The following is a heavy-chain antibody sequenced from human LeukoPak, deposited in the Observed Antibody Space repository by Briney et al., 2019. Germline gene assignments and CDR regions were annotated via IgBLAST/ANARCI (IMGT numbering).Heavy chain of an antibody. CDR2: FNPSSGST. D-gene: IGHD3-10*01. CDR1: GYILTNYY. J-gene: IGHJ3*02. Sequence: ASVKVSCKASGYILTNYYIHWVRQAPGQGLEWMGIFNPSSGSTTYAPKFQGRITMTRDTSTSTVYMELTSLRSEDTAVYYCARASSSYSGTKAAFDIWGQGTMVTVSS. V-gene: IGHV1-46*01. CDR3: ARASSSYSGTKAAFDI.